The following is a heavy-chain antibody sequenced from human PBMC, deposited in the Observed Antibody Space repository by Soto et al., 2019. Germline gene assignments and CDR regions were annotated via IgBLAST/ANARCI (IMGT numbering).Heavy chain of an antibody. CDR1: GYTFTSYG. CDR3: ARQLAESIFGVVTRGSDLDP. V-gene: IGHV1-18*01. J-gene: IGHJ5*02. D-gene: IGHD3-3*01. Sequence: ASVKVSCKASGYTFTSYGISWVRQAPGQGLEWMGWISAYNGNTNYAQKLQGRVTMTTDTSTSTAYMELRSLRSDDTAVYYCARQLAESIFGVVTRGSDLDPWGQGTLVTVSS. CDR2: ISAYNGNT.